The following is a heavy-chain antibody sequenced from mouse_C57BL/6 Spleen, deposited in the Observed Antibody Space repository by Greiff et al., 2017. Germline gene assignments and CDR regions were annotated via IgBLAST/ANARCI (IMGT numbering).Heavy chain of an antibody. Sequence: QVQLQQPGAELVRPGSSVTLSCKASGYTFTSYWMDWVKQRPGQGLEWIGNIYPSDSETHYNQKFKDKATLTVDKSSSTAYMQLSSLTSEDAAVYYCARPGSSAWFAYWGQGTLVTVSA. V-gene: IGHV1-61*01. CDR2: IYPSDSET. CDR1: GYTFTSYW. CDR3: ARPGSSAWFAY. J-gene: IGHJ3*01. D-gene: IGHD1-1*01.